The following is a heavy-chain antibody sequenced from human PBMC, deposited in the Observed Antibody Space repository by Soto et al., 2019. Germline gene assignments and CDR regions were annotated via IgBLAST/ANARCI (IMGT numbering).Heavy chain of an antibody. V-gene: IGHV1-69*02. J-gene: IGHJ4*02. CDR2: IIPILGIA. CDR3: ARKVAGYSGYDRVTDY. CDR1: GGTFSSYT. D-gene: IGHD5-12*01. Sequence: QVQLVQSGAEVKKPGSSVKVSCKASGGTFSSYTISWVRQAPGQGLEWMGRIIPILGIANYAQKFQGRVTITADKSTSTAYMELSSLRSEDTAVYYCARKVAGYSGYDRVTDYWGQGTLVTVSS.